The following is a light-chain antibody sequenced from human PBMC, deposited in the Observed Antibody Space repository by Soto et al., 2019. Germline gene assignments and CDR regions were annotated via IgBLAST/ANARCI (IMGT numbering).Light chain of an antibody. CDR1: NIGSKS. CDR2: YDS. Sequence: SYELTQPPSLSVAPGKTARITCGGNNIGSKSVHWYQQRTGQAPVVVIFYDSDRPSGIPERISGSNSGNTATLTISRVEAGDEADYYCQVWDSDSDHWVFGGGTKLTVL. J-gene: IGLJ3*02. CDR3: QVWDSDSDHWV. V-gene: IGLV3-21*04.